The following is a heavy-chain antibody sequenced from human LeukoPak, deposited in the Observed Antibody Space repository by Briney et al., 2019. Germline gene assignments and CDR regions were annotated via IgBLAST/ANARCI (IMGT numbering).Heavy chain of an antibody. CDR3: ARVPEGCSSTRCGMDV. CDR1: GGSISSSSYY. J-gene: IGHJ6*02. CDR2: IYYSGST. V-gene: IGHV4-39*07. D-gene: IGHD2-2*01. Sequence: SETLSLTCTVSGGSISSSSYYWGWIRQPPGKGLEWIGSIYYSGSTYYNPSLKSRVTISVDTSKNQFSLKLSSVTAADTAVYYCARVPEGCSSTRCGMDVWGQGTTVTVSS.